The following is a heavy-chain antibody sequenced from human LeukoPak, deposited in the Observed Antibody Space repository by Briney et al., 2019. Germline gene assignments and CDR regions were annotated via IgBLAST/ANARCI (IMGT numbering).Heavy chain of an antibody. Sequence: ASVKVSCKTSGYTFTGYYIHWLRQAPGEGLEWMGWINPNSGDTNYAQKFQGRVSMTGDTSISTAYMELSRLRSDDTAVYYCARTLVVINDAFDIWGQGTMVTVSP. CDR1: GYTFTGYY. J-gene: IGHJ3*02. V-gene: IGHV1-2*02. CDR2: INPNSGDT. CDR3: ARTLVVINDAFDI. D-gene: IGHD3-22*01.